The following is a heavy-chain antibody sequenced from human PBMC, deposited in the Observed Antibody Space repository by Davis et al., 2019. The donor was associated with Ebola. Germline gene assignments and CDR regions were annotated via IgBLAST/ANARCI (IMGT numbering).Heavy chain of an antibody. J-gene: IGHJ3*02. CDR3: ARGPLLWFGDGAFDI. CDR1: GFTFSSYA. D-gene: IGHD3-10*01. Sequence: GGSLRLSCAASGFTFSSYAMHWVRQAPGKGLEWVAVISYDGSNKYYADSVKGRFTISRDNSKNTLYLQMNSLRAEDTAVYYCARGPLLWFGDGAFDIWGQGTMVTVSS. V-gene: IGHV3-30*14. CDR2: ISYDGSNK.